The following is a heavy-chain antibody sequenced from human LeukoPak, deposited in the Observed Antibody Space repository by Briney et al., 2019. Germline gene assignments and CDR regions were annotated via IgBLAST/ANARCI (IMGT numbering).Heavy chain of an antibody. CDR3: AAPYYGGDCYSSWYFDL. J-gene: IGHJ2*01. CDR1: GFTFSSYW. D-gene: IGHD2-21*02. V-gene: IGHV3-74*01. Sequence: GGSLRLSCAASGFTFSSYWMHWVRQAPGKGLVWVSRINSDGSSTSYADSVKGRFTISRDNAKNTLYLQMNSLRAEDTAVYYCAAPYYGGDCYSSWYFDLWGRGTLVTVSS. CDR2: INSDGSST.